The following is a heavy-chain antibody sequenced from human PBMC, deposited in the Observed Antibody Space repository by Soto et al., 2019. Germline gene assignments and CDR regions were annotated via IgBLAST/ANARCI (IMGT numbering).Heavy chain of an antibody. CDR2: ISAYNGNT. J-gene: IGHJ6*04. CDR1: GYTFTSYG. CDR3: ARVPLITGTDYYGMDV. D-gene: IGHD1-7*01. Sequence: ASVKVSCKASGYTFTSYGISWVRQAPGQGLEWMGWISAYNGNTNYAQKLQGRVTMTTDTSTSTAYMELRSLRSDDTAVYYWARVPLITGTDYYGMDVWGRGTTVTVSS. V-gene: IGHV1-18*01.